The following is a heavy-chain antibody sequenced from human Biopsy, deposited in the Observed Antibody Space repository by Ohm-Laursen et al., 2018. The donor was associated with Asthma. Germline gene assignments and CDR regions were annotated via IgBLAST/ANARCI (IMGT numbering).Heavy chain of an antibody. Sequence: SLRLSCSASGFTFSSYAMNWVRQAPGKGLEWVSTVSGSGGNTYYADSVKGRFTISRDNSKNTRYLQMNSLRAEDTGVNYCAKGGGDIVVVISATTLDYWGQGALVTVSS. V-gene: IGHV3-23*01. CDR3: AKGGGDIVVVISATTLDY. CDR2: VSGSGGNT. CDR1: GFTFSSYA. J-gene: IGHJ4*02. D-gene: IGHD2-15*01.